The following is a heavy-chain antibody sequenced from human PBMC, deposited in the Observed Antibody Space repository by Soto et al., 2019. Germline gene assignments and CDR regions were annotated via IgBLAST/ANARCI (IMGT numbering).Heavy chain of an antibody. CDR1: GGSISSGGYY. D-gene: IGHD1-26*01. CDR3: ARTVGAPYNWFDP. J-gene: IGHJ5*02. V-gene: IGHV4-31*03. CDR2: IYYSGST. Sequence: SETLSLTCTVSGGSISSGGYYWSWILQHPGKGLEWIGYIYYSGSTYYNPSLKSRVTISVDTSKNQFSLKLSSVTAADTAVYYCARTVGAPYNWFDPWGQGTLVTVSS.